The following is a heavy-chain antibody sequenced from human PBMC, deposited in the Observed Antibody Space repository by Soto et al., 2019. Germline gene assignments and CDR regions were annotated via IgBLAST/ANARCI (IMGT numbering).Heavy chain of an antibody. Sequence: QVQLVQSGAEVKKPGASVKVSCKASGYTFSSNGVSWVRQAPGQGLEWMGWISTFNGNAHYAQKFQGRVTMTTDTSTNTAYMELTSLISDDTAVYYCARLHGYSSGWYDYWGQGTLVTVSS. D-gene: IGHD6-19*01. CDR2: ISTFNGNA. V-gene: IGHV1-18*04. CDR3: ARLHGYSSGWYDY. J-gene: IGHJ4*02. CDR1: GYTFSSNG.